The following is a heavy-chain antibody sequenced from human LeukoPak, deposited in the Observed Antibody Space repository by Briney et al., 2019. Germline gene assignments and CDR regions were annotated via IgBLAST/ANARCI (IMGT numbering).Heavy chain of an antibody. V-gene: IGHV4-30-4*01. J-gene: IGHJ5*02. CDR3: ARGSVVVAAISGWFDP. CDR1: GGSISSGDYY. Sequence: SETLSLTCTVSGGSISSGDYYWSWVRQPPGTGLEWIGYIYYSGSTYYNPSLKSRVTISVDTSKNQFSLKLNSVTAADTAVYYCARGSVVVAAISGWFDPWGQGILVTVSS. CDR2: IYYSGST. D-gene: IGHD2-15*01.